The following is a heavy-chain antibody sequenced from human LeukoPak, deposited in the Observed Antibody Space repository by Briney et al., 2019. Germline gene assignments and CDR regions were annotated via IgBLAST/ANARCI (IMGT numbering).Heavy chain of an antibody. J-gene: IGHJ5*02. D-gene: IGHD2-15*01. V-gene: IGHV1-8*01. CDR1: GYTFTCYD. Sequence: ASVKVSCKASGYTFTCYDLNWVRQATGQGLEWMGWMNPNTGNTGYAQKFQGRVTMTRNTSISTAYMELSSLRSEDTAVYYCARGLGYCSGGSCSYWFDPWGQGTLVTVSS. CDR2: MNPNTGNT. CDR3: ARGLGYCSGGSCSYWFDP.